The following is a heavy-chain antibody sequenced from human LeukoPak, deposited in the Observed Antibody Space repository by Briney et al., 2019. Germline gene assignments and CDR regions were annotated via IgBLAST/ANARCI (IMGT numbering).Heavy chain of an antibody. CDR3: ARVRYSSGWYYYYGMDV. CDR2: IIPIFGTA. Sequence: SVNVSFMSSGGTFISYAISWVRQAPGQGLEWMGGIIPIFGTANYAQKFQGRVTITADESTSTAYMELSSLRSEDTAVYYCARVRYSSGWYYYYGMDVWGQGTTVTVSS. J-gene: IGHJ6*02. D-gene: IGHD6-19*01. V-gene: IGHV1-69*13. CDR1: GGTFISYA.